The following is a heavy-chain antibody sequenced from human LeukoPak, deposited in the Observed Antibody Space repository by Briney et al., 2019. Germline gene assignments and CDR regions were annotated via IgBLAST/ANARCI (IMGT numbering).Heavy chain of an antibody. D-gene: IGHD2-21*02. J-gene: IGHJ4*02. CDR1: GGSISSSSYY. CDR3: ARQPIVVVTATTFPISRYFDY. CDR2: IYYSGST. V-gene: IGHV4-39*01. Sequence: SETLSLTCTVSGGSISSSSYYWGWIRQPPGKELEWIGSIYYSGSTYYNPSLKSRVTISVDTSKNQFSLKLSSVTAADTAVYYCARQPIVVVTATTFPISRYFDYWGQGTLVTVSS.